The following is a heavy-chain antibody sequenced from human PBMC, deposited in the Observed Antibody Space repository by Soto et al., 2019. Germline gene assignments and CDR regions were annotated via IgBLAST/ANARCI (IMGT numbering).Heavy chain of an antibody. D-gene: IGHD6-19*01. CDR3: ARDRSGSGWFNAFDI. CDR1: GDSVFSSTAA. V-gene: IGHV6-1*01. J-gene: IGHJ3*02. Sequence: TSETLSLTCAISGDSVFSSTAAWNWIRQSPSRGLEWLGRTYYRSKWYNDYAVSVKSRITINPDTSKHQFSLQLNSVTPEDTAVYYCARDRSGSGWFNAFDIWGHGTMDTVSS. CDR2: TYYRSKWYN.